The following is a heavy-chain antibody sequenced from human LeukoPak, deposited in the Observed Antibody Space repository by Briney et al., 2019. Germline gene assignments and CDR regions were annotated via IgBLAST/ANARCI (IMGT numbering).Heavy chain of an antibody. Sequence: SETLSLTCAVYGGSFSGYYWSWIRQPPGKGLEWIGEINHSGSTNYNPSLKSRLTISVDTSKNQFSLKLSSVPAADTAVYSCARVYGRSWRKFSSAYFQHWGQGTLVTVSS. J-gene: IGHJ1*01. CDR2: INHSGST. V-gene: IGHV4-34*01. CDR1: GGSFSGYY. D-gene: IGHD6-13*01. CDR3: ARVYGRSWRKFSSAYFQH.